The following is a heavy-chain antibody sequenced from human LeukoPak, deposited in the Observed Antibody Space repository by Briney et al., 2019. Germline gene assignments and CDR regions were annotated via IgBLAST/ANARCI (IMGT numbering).Heavy chain of an antibody. D-gene: IGHD3-22*01. CDR3: ARGGPIITTYYYDSSGYTPHTPLDY. CDR2: INYSGST. V-gene: IGHV4-34*01. Sequence: PSEPLSLTCAVYGGPFSGYYWSWIRQPPGKGLEWVGEINYSGSTNYNPSLKSRVTISVDTSKNQFFLNLSAVSAADTAVYNCARGGPIITTYYYDSSGYTPHTPLDYWGQGTLVTVSS. J-gene: IGHJ4*02. CDR1: GGPFSGYY.